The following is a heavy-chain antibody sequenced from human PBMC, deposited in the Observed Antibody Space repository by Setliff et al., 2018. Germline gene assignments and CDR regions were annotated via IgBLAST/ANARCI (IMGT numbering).Heavy chain of an antibody. CDR2: IFYSGDT. CDR3: ARDRTFYGSGAYTRWFDY. D-gene: IGHD3-10*01. J-gene: IGHJ4*02. CDR1: GGSVKSHY. V-gene: IGHV4-59*02. Sequence: SETLSLTCTVSGGSVKSHYWSWIRQTPEKGLEWIGFIFYSGDTKSNPSLKSRVTMSVDTSKNQFSLRLTSVTAADTAVYYCARDRTFYGSGAYTRWFDYWGQGTLVTVSS.